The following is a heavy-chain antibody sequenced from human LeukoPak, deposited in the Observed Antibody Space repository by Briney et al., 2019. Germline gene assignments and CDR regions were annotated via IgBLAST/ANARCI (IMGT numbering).Heavy chain of an antibody. D-gene: IGHD3-10*01. Sequence: SETLSLTCTVSGASISSSTSYWGWIRQPSEKGLEWISFISYSGTTFYNPSLKSRVTISVDASKNQLSLKLSSVTAADTAVYYCARQSRGSGSFADSWGQGTLVTVSS. J-gene: IGHJ4*02. CDR3: ARQSRGSGSFADS. CDR1: GASISSSTSY. V-gene: IGHV4-39*01. CDR2: ISYSGTT.